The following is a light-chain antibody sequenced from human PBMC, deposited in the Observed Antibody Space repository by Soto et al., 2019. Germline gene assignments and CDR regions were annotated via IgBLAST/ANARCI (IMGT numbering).Light chain of an antibody. CDR2: QNL. CDR3: STWDDNLRGVL. J-gene: IGLJ2*01. CDR1: NSNIVSNY. V-gene: IGLV1-47*01. Sequence: QSVLTQPPSVSGTPGQTVSISCSGSNSNIVSNYVYWYRQLPGAGPELLIFQNLRRPSGVPARFSGSTSGNSASLAISGLRSEDEGTYYCSTWDDNLRGVLFGGGTKLTVL.